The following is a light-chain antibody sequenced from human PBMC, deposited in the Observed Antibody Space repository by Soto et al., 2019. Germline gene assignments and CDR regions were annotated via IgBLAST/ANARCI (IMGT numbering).Light chain of an antibody. CDR1: QGIYSY. CDR2: TAS. Sequence: DIQLTQSPSFLSASVGDRVTITCRASQGIYSYLAWYQQEPGKAPKLLISTASTLQSGVPSRFSGSGSGTEFTLTISSLQPEDFATYYCQQLNGYPLTFAPGTKVDIK. V-gene: IGKV1-9*01. J-gene: IGKJ3*01. CDR3: QQLNGYPLT.